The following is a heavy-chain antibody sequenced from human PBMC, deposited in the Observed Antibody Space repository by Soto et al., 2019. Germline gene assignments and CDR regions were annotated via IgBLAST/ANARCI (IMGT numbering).Heavy chain of an antibody. J-gene: IGHJ3*02. V-gene: IGHV4-61*08. CDR1: GGSISSGDYY. CDR3: ATEPSNDAFDI. CDR2: IHHTGST. Sequence: PSETLSLTCTVSGGSISSGDYYWSWIRQPPGKGLEWIGEIHHTGSTNYNPSLKSRVTISVDKSRNQFSLNLSSVTAADTAVYYCATEPSNDAFDIWGQGTMVTVS.